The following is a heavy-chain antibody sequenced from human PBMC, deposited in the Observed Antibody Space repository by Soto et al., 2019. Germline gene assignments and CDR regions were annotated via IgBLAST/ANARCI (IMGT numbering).Heavy chain of an antibody. J-gene: IGHJ3*02. Sequence: QVQLAQSGAEVKKPGSSVKVSCKASEGTFSRFPISWVRQAPGQGLEWMGGILPLSGTPNYGQKFQGRVTISADESTSTVYMEVSTLRSGDTAVYYCAREVKYGSSDAFDIWGQGTMVTVAS. V-gene: IGHV1-69*01. CDR3: AREVKYGSSDAFDI. CDR2: ILPLSGTP. CDR1: EGTFSRFP. D-gene: IGHD6-6*01.